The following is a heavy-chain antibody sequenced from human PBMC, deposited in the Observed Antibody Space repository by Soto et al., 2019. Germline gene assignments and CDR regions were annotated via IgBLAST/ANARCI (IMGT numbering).Heavy chain of an antibody. D-gene: IGHD1-20*01. V-gene: IGHV3-23*01. CDR3: VGDAGYNWNDPVPWFDP. CDR2: ISGGGGSV. Sequence: PGGSLRLSCAASGFIFSNYAMSWVRQAPGKGLEWVSGISGGGGSVYSADSMRGRFFISRDNSKNTLYLQMNSLSAEDTAVYYCVGDAGYNWNDPVPWFDPWGQGTLVTVSS. J-gene: IGHJ5*02. CDR1: GFIFSNYA.